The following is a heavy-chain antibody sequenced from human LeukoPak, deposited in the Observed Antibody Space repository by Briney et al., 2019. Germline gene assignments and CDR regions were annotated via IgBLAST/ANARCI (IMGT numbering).Heavy chain of an antibody. CDR3: AKGGWNYGWFDP. J-gene: IGHJ5*02. Sequence: SETLSLTCTVSGGSISSGDYYWSWIRQPPGKGLEWIGYIYYSGSTYYNPSLKSRVAVSLDTSKNQFSLKLSSVTAADTAVYYCAKGGWNYGWFDPWGQGTLVTVSS. V-gene: IGHV4-30-4*08. CDR1: GGSISSGDYY. CDR2: IYYSGST. D-gene: IGHD1-7*01.